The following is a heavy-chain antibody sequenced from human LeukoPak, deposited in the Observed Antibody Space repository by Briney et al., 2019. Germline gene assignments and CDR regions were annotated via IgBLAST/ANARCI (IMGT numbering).Heavy chain of an antibody. D-gene: IGHD3-10*01. CDR2: IYYGGNT. J-gene: IGHJ2*01. Sequence: SETLSLTCTVSGGSISGYYWSWIRQSPGKGLEWIGYIYYGGNTNYNPSLKSRVAISVDTKNQFSLKLSSVTAADTAVYYCARVPSSFGSSTWYFDLWGRGTLVTASS. CDR1: GGSISGYY. V-gene: IGHV4-59*01. CDR3: ARVPSSFGSSTWYFDL.